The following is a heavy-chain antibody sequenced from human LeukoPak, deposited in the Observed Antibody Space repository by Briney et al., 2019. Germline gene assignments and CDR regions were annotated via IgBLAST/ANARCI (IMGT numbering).Heavy chain of an antibody. D-gene: IGHD3-16*01. CDR1: GFTFNTYS. CDR2: ISDRSRTI. J-gene: IGHJ4*02. CDR3: AKGVGLRGSYSDY. Sequence: GGSLRLSCAASGFTFNTYSMNWVRQAPGKGLEWVSYISDRSRTIYYADSVKGRFTISRDNAENSLFLQMNSLRDEDTAVYYCAKGVGLRGSYSDYWGQGTLVTVSS. V-gene: IGHV3-48*02.